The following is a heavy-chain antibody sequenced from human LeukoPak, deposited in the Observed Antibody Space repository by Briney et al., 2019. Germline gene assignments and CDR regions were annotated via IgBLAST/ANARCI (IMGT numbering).Heavy chain of an antibody. J-gene: IGHJ6*03. V-gene: IGHV1-8*03. CDR3: ARVYYYDSSGYYANYYYYYYMDV. CDR2: MNHKSGKT. Sequence: ASVKVSCKASGYTFTSYDINWVGQATGQGGEGMGWMNHKSGKTGYAQKFQGRGTITRNTAKRTAYMELSSLRSEDTAVYYCARVYYYDSSGYYANYYYYYYMDVWGKGTTVTVSS. D-gene: IGHD3-22*01. CDR1: GYTFTSYD.